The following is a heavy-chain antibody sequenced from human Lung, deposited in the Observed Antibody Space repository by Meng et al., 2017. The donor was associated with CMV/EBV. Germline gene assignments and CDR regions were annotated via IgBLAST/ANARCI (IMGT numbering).Heavy chain of an antibody. D-gene: IGHD2-2*01. J-gene: IGHJ6*02. V-gene: IGHV1-18*01. CDR1: GYTFTSHG. CDR3: ARDSSGYAKSFYDYYGRDV. Sequence: SVKVSXKASGYTFTSHGMSWVRQAPGQGLEWMGWISGYNGDTNYAQKLQGRVTMTTDTSTTTVYMELRSLRSDDTAVYYCARDSSGYAKSFYDYYGRDVWGQGTXVTGAS. CDR2: ISGYNGDT.